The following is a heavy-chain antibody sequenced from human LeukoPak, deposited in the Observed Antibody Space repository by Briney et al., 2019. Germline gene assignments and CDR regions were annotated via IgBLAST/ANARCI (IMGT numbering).Heavy chain of an antibody. CDR2: ISTSGGST. Sequence: GGSLRLSCAASGFTFSNYAMTWVRQAPGKGLEWVSTISTSGGSTYYVDSVKGRFTLSRDNSKNTLYLHMNSLRAEDTAVYYCAKGYGWEASYYYYYMDVWGKGTTVTISS. CDR3: AKGYGWEASYYYYYMDV. V-gene: IGHV3-23*01. J-gene: IGHJ6*03. D-gene: IGHD1-26*01. CDR1: GFTFSNYA.